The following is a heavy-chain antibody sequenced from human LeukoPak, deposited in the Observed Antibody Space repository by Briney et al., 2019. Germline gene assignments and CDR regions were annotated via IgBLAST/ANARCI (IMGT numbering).Heavy chain of an antibody. CDR1: GGSISSSSYY. CDR2: IYYSGST. V-gene: IGHV4-39*01. CDR3: ASYSGSSSPYYYYYYMDV. D-gene: IGHD1-26*01. J-gene: IGHJ6*03. Sequence: SETLSLTCTVSGGSISSSSYYWGWIRQPPGKGLEWIGSIYYSGSTYYNPSLKSRVTISVDTSKNQFSLKLSSVTAADTAVYYCASYSGSSSPYYYYYYMDVRGKGTTVTVSS.